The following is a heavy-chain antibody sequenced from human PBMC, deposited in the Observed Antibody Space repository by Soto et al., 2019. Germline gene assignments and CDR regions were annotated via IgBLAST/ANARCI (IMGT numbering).Heavy chain of an antibody. CDR3: ARGHISKWELPYFDY. CDR1: GYTFTDLD. Sequence: ASVKVSCKASGYTFTDLDINWVRQTTEQGLEWMGWMRPNTGHSGLAQKFQGRLTLTRDTSINTAYMELSSLRSDDTAVYYCARGHISKWELPYFDYWGQGTLVTVSS. CDR2: MRPNTGHS. J-gene: IGHJ4*02. D-gene: IGHD1-26*01. V-gene: IGHV1-8*02.